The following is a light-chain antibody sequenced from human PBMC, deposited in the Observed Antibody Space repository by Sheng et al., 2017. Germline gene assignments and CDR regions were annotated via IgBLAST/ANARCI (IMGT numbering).Light chain of an antibody. CDR1: SSNIGSNY. J-gene: IGLJ2*01. CDR2: RNN. CDR3: AASDDSLNAAV. V-gene: IGLV1-47*01. Sequence: QSLLTQPPSASGTPGQRVILSCSGSSSNIGSNYVFWYQHLPGAAPRLLIYRNNQRPPGVPDRFSGSKSGTSASLAISGLRSEDEADYYCAASDDSLNAAVFGGGTKLTVL.